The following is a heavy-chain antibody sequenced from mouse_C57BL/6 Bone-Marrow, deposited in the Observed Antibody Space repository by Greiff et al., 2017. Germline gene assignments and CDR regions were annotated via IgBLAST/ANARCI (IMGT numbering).Heavy chain of an antibody. CDR1: GYAFSSSW. Sequence: VQLKQSGPELVKPGASVKISCKASGYAFSSSWMNWVKQRPGKGLEWIGRIYPGDGDTNYNGKFKGKATLTADKSSSTAYMQLSSLTSEDSAVYFCARRLRAWFAYWGQGTLVTVSA. D-gene: IGHD1-1*01. CDR2: IYPGDGDT. CDR3: ARRLRAWFAY. J-gene: IGHJ3*01. V-gene: IGHV1-82*01.